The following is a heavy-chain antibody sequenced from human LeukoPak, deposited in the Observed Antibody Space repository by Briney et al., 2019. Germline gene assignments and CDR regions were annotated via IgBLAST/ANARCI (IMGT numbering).Heavy chain of an antibody. V-gene: IGHV4-39*01. J-gene: IGHJ4*02. D-gene: IGHD6-13*01. CDR1: GGSISSSSYY. CDR3: ARHGGQLAFHFDY. CDR2: IYYSGST. Sequence: PSETLSLTCTVSGGSISSSSYYWGWIRQPPGKGLEWIGSIYYSGSTYYNPSLKSRVTISVDTSKNQFSLKLSSVTAADTAVYYCARHGGQLAFHFDYWGQGTLVTVSS.